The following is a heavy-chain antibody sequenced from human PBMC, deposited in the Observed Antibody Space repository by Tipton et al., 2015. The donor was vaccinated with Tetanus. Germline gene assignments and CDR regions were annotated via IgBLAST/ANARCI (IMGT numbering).Heavy chain of an antibody. Sequence: LRLSCDVSGGSIVGGEYYWSWIRRHPLRGLEWIGSIHHSGDTRYHPSLRGRVSVSVDTSKNSFSLKLDSMKAADSANYYCAREPGFDYGFQYWGQGALVTVSS. J-gene: IGHJ1*01. CDR1: GGSIVGGEYY. D-gene: IGHD4/OR15-4a*01. CDR3: AREPGFDYGFQY. CDR2: IHHSGDT. V-gene: IGHV4-31*02.